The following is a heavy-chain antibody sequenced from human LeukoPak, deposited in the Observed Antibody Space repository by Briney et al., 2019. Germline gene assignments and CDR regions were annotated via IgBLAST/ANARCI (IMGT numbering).Heavy chain of an antibody. D-gene: IGHD2-21*02. Sequence: SETLSLTCTVSGGSFSDYYWSWIRQPPGGGLEWIAYSGSTNYNPSLKSRVIISVDTSKNQFSLKLSPVTAADTAVYYCARDQTYCGGDCLGAFDIWGQGTMVTVSS. J-gene: IGHJ3*02. CDR2: SGST. CDR3: ARDQTYCGGDCLGAFDI. CDR1: GGSFSDYY. V-gene: IGHV4-59*01.